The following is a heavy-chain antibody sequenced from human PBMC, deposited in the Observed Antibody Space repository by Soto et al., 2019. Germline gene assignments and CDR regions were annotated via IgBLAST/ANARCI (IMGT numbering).Heavy chain of an antibody. J-gene: IGHJ5*02. CDR2: IYWDDDK. CDR3: VHANDFLSGTNWFDP. CDR1: GFSLSTSGVG. Sequence: QITLKESGPTLVKPTQTLTLTCSFSGFSLSTSGVGVGWIRQPPGKALEWLALIYWDDDKRYSPSLKSRLIITKDTSKNQVVLTMTKMDPVDTATYYCVHANDFLSGTNWFDPWGQGTLVTVSS. D-gene: IGHD3-3*01. V-gene: IGHV2-5*02.